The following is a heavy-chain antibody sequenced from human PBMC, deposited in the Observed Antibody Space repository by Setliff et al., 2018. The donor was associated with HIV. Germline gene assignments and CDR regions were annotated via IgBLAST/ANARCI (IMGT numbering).Heavy chain of an antibody. J-gene: IGHJ4*02. V-gene: IGHV4-31*03. CDR2: MSYSERT. D-gene: IGHD3-3*01. CDR1: GGSISSGGFY. Sequence: SETLSLTCTVSGGSISSGGFYWTWIRQHPRKGLECLGYMSYSERTYYKPSLRSRLMFSVDASKTQFSLKLTSVTAADTAVYYCARGVPPDYWGQGTLVTVSS. CDR3: ARGVPPDY.